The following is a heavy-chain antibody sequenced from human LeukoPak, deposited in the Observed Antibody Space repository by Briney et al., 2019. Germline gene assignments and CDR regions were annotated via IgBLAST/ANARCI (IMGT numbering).Heavy chain of an antibody. D-gene: IGHD6-19*01. V-gene: IGHV1-2*02. CDR1: GYTFTGQF. CDR2: IDPPSGVP. CDR3: ARSGFSTGFYLDF. Sequence: GASVKVSCKASGYTFTGQFIHWLRQAPGEGLEWMGWIDPPSGVPHYAQKFQDTVTLTQDTSTGTAYMELHRLQSDDTAVYYCARSGFSTGFYLDFWGQGTLISVSS. J-gene: IGHJ4*02.